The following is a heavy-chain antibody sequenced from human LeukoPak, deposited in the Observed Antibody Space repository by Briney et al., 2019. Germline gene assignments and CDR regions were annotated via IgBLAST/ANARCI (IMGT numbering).Heavy chain of an antibody. CDR2: IYYSGST. CDR1: GGSISSYY. V-gene: IGHV4-59*01. Sequence: SETLSLTCTVSGGSISSYYWSWIQQPPGKGLEWIGYIYYSGSTNYNPYLKSRVTISVDTSKNQFSLKLSSVTAADTAVYYCARGTYYDFWSGYYDFDYWGQGTLVTVSS. CDR3: ARGTYYDFWSGYYDFDY. J-gene: IGHJ4*02. D-gene: IGHD3-3*01.